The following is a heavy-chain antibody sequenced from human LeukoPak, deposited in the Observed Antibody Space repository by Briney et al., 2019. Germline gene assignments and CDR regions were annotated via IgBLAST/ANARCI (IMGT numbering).Heavy chain of an antibody. CDR1: GFTFSSHW. CDR2: IKQDGSEK. J-gene: IGHJ6*03. CDR3: ARDKRPLYCSSTSCLTNYYMDV. Sequence: GGSLRLSCAASGFTFSSHWMSWVRQAPGKGLEWVANIKQDGSEKYYVDSVKGRFTISRDNAKNSLYLQMNSLRAEDTAVYYCARDKRPLYCSSTSCLTNYYMDVWGKGTTVTVSS. D-gene: IGHD2-2*01. V-gene: IGHV3-7*01.